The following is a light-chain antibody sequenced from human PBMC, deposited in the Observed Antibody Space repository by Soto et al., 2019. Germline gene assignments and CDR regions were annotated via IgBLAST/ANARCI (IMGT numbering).Light chain of an antibody. CDR2: NSS. V-gene: IGLV1-44*01. CDR3: AAWDDSLNGVV. J-gene: IGLJ2*01. CDR1: SSNIGSNT. Sequence: QSVLTQPPSASGTPGQRVTISCFGSSSNIGSNTVNWYQQLPGTAPKLLMYNSSQRPSGVPDRFSGSKSGTSASLAISGLQSEDEADYSCAAWDDSLNGVVFGGGTKLTVL.